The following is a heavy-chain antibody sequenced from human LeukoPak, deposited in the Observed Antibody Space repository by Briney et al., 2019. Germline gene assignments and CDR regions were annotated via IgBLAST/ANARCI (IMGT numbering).Heavy chain of an antibody. D-gene: IGHD3-22*01. V-gene: IGHV4-39*01. Sequence: LSLTCTVSGGSISSSSYYWGWIRQPPGKGLEWIGSIYYSGSTYYNPSLKSRVTISVDTSKNQFSLKLSSVTAADTAVYYCARLRSGYYLDYWGQGTLVTVSS. J-gene: IGHJ4*02. CDR2: IYYSGST. CDR1: GGSISSSSYY. CDR3: ARLRSGYYLDY.